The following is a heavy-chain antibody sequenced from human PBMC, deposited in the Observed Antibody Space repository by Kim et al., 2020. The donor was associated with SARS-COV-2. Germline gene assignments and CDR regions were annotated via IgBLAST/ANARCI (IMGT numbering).Heavy chain of an antibody. CDR2: IRSKANSYAT. CDR3: TRPRYSKNLDAFDI. Sequence: GGSLRLSCAASGFTFSGSAMHWVRQASGKGLEWVGRIRSKANSYATAYAASVKGRFTISRDDSKNTAYLQMNSLKTEDTAVYYCTRPRYSKNLDAFDIWGQGTMVTVSS. V-gene: IGHV3-73*01. D-gene: IGHD3-9*01. CDR1: GFTFSGSA. J-gene: IGHJ3*02.